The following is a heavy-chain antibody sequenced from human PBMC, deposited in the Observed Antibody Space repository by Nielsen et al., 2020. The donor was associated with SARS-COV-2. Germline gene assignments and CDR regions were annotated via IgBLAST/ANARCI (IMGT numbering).Heavy chain of an antibody. V-gene: IGHV3-30*18. CDR1: GFTFSTYG. J-gene: IGHJ4*02. CDR2: ISYDGSKK. D-gene: IGHD2-15*01. CDR3: AQDWTAIVVVPSGGVDY. Sequence: GGSLRLSCAASGFTFSTYGMQWVRQTPGKGLEWVAAISYDGSKKYYVDSVKGRFTISRDNSKNTLYLQMSSLREEDTAVYYFAQDWTAIVVVPSGGVDYWGQGTLVTVSS.